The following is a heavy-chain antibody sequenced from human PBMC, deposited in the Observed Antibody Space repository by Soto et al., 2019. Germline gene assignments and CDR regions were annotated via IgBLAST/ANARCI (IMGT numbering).Heavy chain of an antibody. CDR3: ARNMDYYYGRGSGNGHGV. CDR1: GYTFTAYY. CDR2: INPKFGDT. J-gene: IGHJ6*02. V-gene: IGHV1-2*02. Sequence: QVQLVQSGAEVKEPGDSVRVSCEASGYTFTAYYIHWVRQAPGQGLEWMGWINPKFGDTTYAQDFQVRVSMTRDMSISTVYMELNRLTSDDTAIYYCARNMDYYYGRGSGNGHGVWGQGTTVTVFS. D-gene: IGHD3-10*02.